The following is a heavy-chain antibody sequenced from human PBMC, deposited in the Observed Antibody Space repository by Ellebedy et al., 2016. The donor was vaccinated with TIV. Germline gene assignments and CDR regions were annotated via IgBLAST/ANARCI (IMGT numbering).Heavy chain of an antibody. CDR2: SNPNSGIT. J-gene: IGHJ6*02. Sequence: AASVKVSCKASGFTFTGYYMHWVRQAPGQGLEWMGWSNPNSGITNYEQKFQGRGTMTRDTSISTAYMELTSLTSDDTAVFYCARDRRGYDSSGASDVWGQGTTVTVSS. D-gene: IGHD5-12*01. CDR3: ARDRRGYDSSGASDV. CDR1: GFTFTGYY. V-gene: IGHV1-2*02.